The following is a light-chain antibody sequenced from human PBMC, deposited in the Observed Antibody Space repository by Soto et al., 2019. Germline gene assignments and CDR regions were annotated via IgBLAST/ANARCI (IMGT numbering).Light chain of an antibody. CDR3: MQGPHRPRT. J-gene: IGKJ1*01. Sequence: DVVMTQSPLSLPVTLGQPASISCRSSQSLVYSDGNTYLNWFQQRPGQSPRRLIYKVSNRDSGVPDRFSGSGSGTDFTLKITRVAAEHAGVYSCMQGPHRPRTFGQGTKVDI. V-gene: IGKV2-30*01. CDR1: QSLVYSDGNTY. CDR2: KVS.